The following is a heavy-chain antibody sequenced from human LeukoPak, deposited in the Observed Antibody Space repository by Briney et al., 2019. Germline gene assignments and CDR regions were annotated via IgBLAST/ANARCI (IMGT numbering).Heavy chain of an antibody. J-gene: IGHJ4*02. CDR3: ARDGYCSGGSCYFTAGYFDY. CDR1: GGSISSYY. CDR2: IYTSGST. D-gene: IGHD2-15*01. V-gene: IGHV4-4*07. Sequence: ETLSLTCTVSGGSISSYYWSWIRPPAGKGLEWIGRIYTSGSTNYNPSLKSRVTMSVDTSKNQFSLKLSSVTAADTAVYYCARDGYCSGGSCYFTAGYFDYWGQGTLVTVSS.